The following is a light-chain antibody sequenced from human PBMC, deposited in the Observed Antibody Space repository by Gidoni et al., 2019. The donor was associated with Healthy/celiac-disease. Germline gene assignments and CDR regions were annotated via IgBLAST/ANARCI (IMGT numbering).Light chain of an antibody. CDR2: AAS. CDR1: QSNSSY. V-gene: IGKV1-39*01. CDR3: QQRYSTPLT. Sequence: DIQMTQSPSSLSAYVGDRVTITCRASQSNSSYLNWYQQKPGKAPKLLLYAASSLQSGVPSRFSVSVSATDFTLAISSLQPEDFATFYCQQRYSTPLTFGGXTKVEIK. J-gene: IGKJ4*01.